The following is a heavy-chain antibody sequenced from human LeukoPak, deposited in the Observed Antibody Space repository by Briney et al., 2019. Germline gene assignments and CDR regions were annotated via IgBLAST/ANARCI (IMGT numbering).Heavy chain of an antibody. CDR3: ARVERGYSYGSPFDY. CDR2: INAGNGNT. Sequence: ASVKVSCKASGYTFTSYAMHWVRQAPGQRLEWMGWINAGNGNTKYSQKFQGRVTITRDTSASTAYMELSSLRSEDTAVYYCARVERGYSYGSPFDYWGQGTLVTVSS. J-gene: IGHJ4*02. D-gene: IGHD5-18*01. V-gene: IGHV1-3*01. CDR1: GYTFTSYA.